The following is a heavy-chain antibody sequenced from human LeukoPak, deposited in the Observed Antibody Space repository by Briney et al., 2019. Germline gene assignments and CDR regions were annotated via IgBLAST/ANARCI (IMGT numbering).Heavy chain of an antibody. D-gene: IGHD2-2*01. CDR3: ARGPPKPAARYNCFDP. Sequence: SVTVSCTASARTLSSYAISWVRPAPGQGREWMGRILPILGIANYAQKFQGRVTITADKSTSTAYMELSSLRSEDTAVYYCARGPPKPAARYNCFDPWGQGTLVTVSS. V-gene: IGHV1-69*04. CDR1: ARTLSSYA. J-gene: IGHJ5*02. CDR2: ILPILGIA.